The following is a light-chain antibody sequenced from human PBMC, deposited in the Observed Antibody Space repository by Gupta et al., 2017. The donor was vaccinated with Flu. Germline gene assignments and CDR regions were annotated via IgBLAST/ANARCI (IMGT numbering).Light chain of an antibody. CDR2: GNS. V-gene: IGLV1-40*01. CDR1: SSNIGAGYD. J-gene: IGLJ2*01. CDR3: QSYDSSLSAVV. Sequence: QSVLTQPPSVSGAPRQRVTTSCTGSSSNIGAGYDVHWYQQLPGTAPKILIYGNSNRPSWVPDRFSDSKSGTAASLAITGLQADDEADYYCQSYDSSLSAVVFGGGTKLTVL.